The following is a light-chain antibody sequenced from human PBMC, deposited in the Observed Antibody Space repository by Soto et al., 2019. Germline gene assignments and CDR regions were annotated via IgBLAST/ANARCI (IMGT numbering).Light chain of an antibody. J-gene: IGLJ2*01. CDR1: TSDVGSYNS. V-gene: IGLV2-23*02. Sequence: QSALTQPASVSGSPGQSITISCTGTTSDVGSYNSIAWYQQHPGKAPRVVIFEVTKRPSGISDRFSGSKSGYTASLTISGLQAEDEADYCCFSYAGDSTWLFGGGTKVTVL. CDR3: FSYAGDSTWL. CDR2: EVT.